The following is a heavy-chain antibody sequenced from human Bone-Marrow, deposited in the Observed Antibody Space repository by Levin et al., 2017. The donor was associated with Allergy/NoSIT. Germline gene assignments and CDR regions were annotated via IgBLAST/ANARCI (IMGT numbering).Heavy chain of an antibody. CDR2: ISDSGDST. D-gene: IGHD3-22*01. Sequence: GGSLRLSCAASGFTFSTYAMSWVRQAPGKGPEWVAAISDSGDSTYYADAVKGRFTISRDNSKSTVFLQMNSLGAEDTAVYYCTKRKDRSGCTNFDYWGQGTLVAVSS. CDR3: TKRKDRSGCTNFDY. J-gene: IGHJ4*02. V-gene: IGHV3-23*01. CDR1: GFTFSTYA.